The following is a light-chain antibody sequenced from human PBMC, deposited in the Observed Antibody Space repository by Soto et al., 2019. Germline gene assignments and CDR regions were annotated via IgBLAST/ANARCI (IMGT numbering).Light chain of an antibody. CDR1: QSVSSCY. CDR2: GAS. Sequence: EIVLTQSPGTLSLSPGERATLSCRASQSVSSCYSAWYQQKPGQAPRLLIYGASSRATGITDRFSGSGSGTDFTLTISRLEPEDFAVYYCQQYGSSPRTFGQGTKLEIK. CDR3: QQYGSSPRT. J-gene: IGKJ2*01. V-gene: IGKV3-20*01.